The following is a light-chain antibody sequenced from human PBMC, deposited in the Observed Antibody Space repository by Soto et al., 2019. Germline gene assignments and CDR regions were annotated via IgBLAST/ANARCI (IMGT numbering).Light chain of an antibody. CDR3: SSYTRSSTYV. CDR2: DVS. V-gene: IGLV2-14*03. J-gene: IGLJ1*01. CDR1: SSDVGNYNY. Sequence: QSALTQPASVSGSPGQSITISCTGTSSDVGNYNYVSWYQHHPGKAPKLMIFDVSNRPSGVSNRFSGSKSGNTASLTISGLQAEDEADYFCSSYTRSSTYVFGTGTKVTVL.